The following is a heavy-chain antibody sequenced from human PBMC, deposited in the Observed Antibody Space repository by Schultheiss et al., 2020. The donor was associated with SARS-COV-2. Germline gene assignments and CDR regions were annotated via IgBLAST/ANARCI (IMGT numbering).Heavy chain of an antibody. V-gene: IGHV3-30*04. Sequence: GGSLRLSCAASGFAFSSYALHWVRRAPGKGLEWVAVVLSDGNDKYYADSVKGRFTISRDNSKNTLYLQMNSLRTEDTSIYYCARAGSQADDYWGQGTLVSVSS. D-gene: IGHD6-19*01. J-gene: IGHJ4*02. CDR2: VLSDGNDK. CDR3: ARAGSQADDY. CDR1: GFAFSSYA.